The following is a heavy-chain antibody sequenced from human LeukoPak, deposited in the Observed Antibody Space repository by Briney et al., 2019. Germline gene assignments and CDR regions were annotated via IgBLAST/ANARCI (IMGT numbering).Heavy chain of an antibody. CDR1: GYTSTSYD. V-gene: IGHV1-8*01. CDR3: ATASTVTTERGSVVRAFDI. CDR2: MNPNSGNT. Sequence: ASVQVSCKASGYTSTSYDINWVRQATGQGLEWMGWMNPNSGNTGYAQKFQGRVTMTRSTSISTAYMELNSLRSEDTAVYYCATASTVTTERGSVVRAFDIWGQGTMVTVSS. J-gene: IGHJ3*02. D-gene: IGHD4-17*01.